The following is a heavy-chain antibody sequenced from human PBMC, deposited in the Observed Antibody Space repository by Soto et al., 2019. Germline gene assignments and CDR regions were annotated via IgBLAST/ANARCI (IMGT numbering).Heavy chain of an antibody. V-gene: IGHV3-30*18. J-gene: IGHJ4*02. Sequence: GGSLTLSCAASGFTFSSYGMHWVRQAPGKGLEWVAVISYDGSNKYYADSVKGRFTISSDNSKNTLYLQMNSLRAEDTAVYYCAKDGGYLDYWGQGTLVTVSS. CDR2: ISYDGSNK. CDR3: AKDGGYLDY. D-gene: IGHD2-15*01. CDR1: GFTFSSYG.